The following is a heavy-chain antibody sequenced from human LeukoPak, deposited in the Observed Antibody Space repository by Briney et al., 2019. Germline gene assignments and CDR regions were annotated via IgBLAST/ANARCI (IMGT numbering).Heavy chain of an antibody. CDR1: GFTFKNYA. J-gene: IGHJ4*02. V-gene: IGHV3-9*01. CDR2: ISYNGGSI. Sequence: PGGSLRLSCAASGFTFKNYAMHWVRQVPGKGLDWVSGISYNGGSIGYADSVKGRFTISRDNAKNSLYLQMNSLRAEDTAVYYCARERDSAARFLFDYWGQGTLVTVSS. D-gene: IGHD6-6*01. CDR3: ARERDSAARFLFDY.